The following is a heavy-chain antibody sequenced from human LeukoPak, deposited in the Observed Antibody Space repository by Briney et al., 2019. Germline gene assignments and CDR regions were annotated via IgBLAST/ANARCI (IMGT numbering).Heavy chain of an antibody. J-gene: IGHJ4*02. CDR1: GGSISSGSYD. D-gene: IGHD3-10*01. CDR3: TKGRGI. V-gene: IGHV4-61*09. Sequence: SETLSLTCTVSGGSISSGSYDWYWIRQPAGKGLEWIGHIYTSGSMNYNPSLKSRVTISVDTSKNQFSLKLTSVTAADTAVYYCTKGRGIWGQGTLVTVSS. CDR2: IYTSGSM.